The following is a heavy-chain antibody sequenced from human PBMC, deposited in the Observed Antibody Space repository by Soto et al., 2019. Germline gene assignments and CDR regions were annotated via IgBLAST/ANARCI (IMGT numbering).Heavy chain of an antibody. CDR2: IYYSGST. Sequence: TSETLSLTCTVSGGSISSGGYYWSWIRQHPGKGLEWIGYIYYSGSTYYNPSLKSRVTISVDTSKNQFSMKLSSVTAADTAVYYCARDFGTVNGRNWFDPWGQGTLVTVSS. D-gene: IGHD4-17*01. J-gene: IGHJ5*02. CDR1: GGSISSGGYY. CDR3: ARDFGTVNGRNWFDP. V-gene: IGHV4-31*03.